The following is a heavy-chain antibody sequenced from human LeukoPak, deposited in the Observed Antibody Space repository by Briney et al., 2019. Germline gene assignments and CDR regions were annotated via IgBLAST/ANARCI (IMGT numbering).Heavy chain of an antibody. CDR2: IYYSGST. CDR1: GGSISGNY. D-gene: IGHD3-10*01. Sequence: SETLSLTCTVSGGSISGNYWSWIRQPPGKGLEWIGYIYYSGSTNYNPSLKSRVTISLDTSKNQFSLKLSSVTAADRAFYYCARGRKGGSALWGQGTLVTVSS. V-gene: IGHV4-59*12. J-gene: IGHJ4*02. CDR3: ARGRKGGSAL.